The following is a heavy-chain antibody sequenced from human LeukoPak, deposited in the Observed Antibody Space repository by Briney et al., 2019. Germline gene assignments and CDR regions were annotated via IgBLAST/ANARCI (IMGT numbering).Heavy chain of an antibody. V-gene: IGHV3-48*03. CDR2: ISSSGSTI. D-gene: IGHD4-17*01. J-gene: IGHJ4*02. CDR3: AKLRWWYGDSYFDY. CDR1: GFTFSSYE. Sequence: GGSLRLSCAASGFTFSSYEMNWVRQAPGKGLEWVSYISSSGSTIYYADSVKGRFTISRDNAKNSLYLQMNSLRAEDTAVYYCAKLRWWYGDSYFDYWGQGTLVTVSS.